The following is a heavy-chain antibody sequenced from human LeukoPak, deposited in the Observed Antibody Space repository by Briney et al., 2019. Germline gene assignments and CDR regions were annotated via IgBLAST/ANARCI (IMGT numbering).Heavy chain of an antibody. J-gene: IGHJ5*02. CDR2: IHTSGDT. CDR3: IVFGDSNH. D-gene: IGHD4-17*01. CDR1: GLTGSHNY. V-gene: IGHV3-53*01. Sequence: GGSMRLSCAASGLTGSHNYVSWVRQAPGKGLGWVSAIHTSGDTCYADSVKGRFTISRDTSKNTLYLQINSLRVEDTAVYYCIVFGDSNHWGQGTLVTVSS.